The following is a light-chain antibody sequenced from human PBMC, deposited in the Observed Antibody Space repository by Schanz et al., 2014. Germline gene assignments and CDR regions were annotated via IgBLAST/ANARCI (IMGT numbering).Light chain of an antibody. Sequence: EIVMTQSPATLSVSPGERATLSCRASQSVSSNLAWYQQKPGQAPRLLIHGASTRATGIPARFSGSGSGTDFTLTISRLEPEDFAVYYCQQYGSSPTTFGQGTKLEIK. CDR3: QQYGSSPTT. CDR1: QSVSSN. V-gene: IGKV3-15*01. J-gene: IGKJ2*01. CDR2: GAS.